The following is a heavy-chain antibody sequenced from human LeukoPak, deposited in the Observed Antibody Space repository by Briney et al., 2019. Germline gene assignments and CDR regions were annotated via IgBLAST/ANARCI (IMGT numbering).Heavy chain of an antibody. CDR1: GGSISSGGYY. Sequence: PSQTLSLTCTVSGGSISSGGYYWSWIRQPPGKGLEWIGYIYYSGSTNYNPSLKSRVTISVDTSKNQFSLKLSSVTAADTAVYYCAREGFRRFSYYGSGSYYNLMGIDYWGQGTLVTVSS. J-gene: IGHJ4*02. CDR2: IYYSGST. D-gene: IGHD3-10*01. V-gene: IGHV4-61*08. CDR3: AREGFRRFSYYGSGSYYNLMGIDY.